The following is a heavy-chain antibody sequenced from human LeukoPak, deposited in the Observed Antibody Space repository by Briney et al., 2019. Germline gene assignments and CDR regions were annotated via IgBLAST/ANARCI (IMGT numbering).Heavy chain of an antibody. J-gene: IGHJ5*02. V-gene: IGHV4-34*01. CDR2: INHSGST. D-gene: IGHD4-17*01. CDR3: AKVPDYGYYLNWFDP. Sequence: SETLSLTCAVSGGSFSGYYWSWIRQPPGKGLEWIGEINHSGSTNYNPSLKSRGTISVDTSKNHFSLKLSSVTAADTAVYYCAKVPDYGYYLNWFDPWGQGTLVTVSS. CDR1: GGSFSGYY.